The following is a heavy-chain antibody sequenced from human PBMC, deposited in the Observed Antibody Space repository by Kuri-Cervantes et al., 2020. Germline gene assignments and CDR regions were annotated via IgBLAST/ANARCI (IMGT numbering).Heavy chain of an antibody. J-gene: IGHJ6*02. Sequence: GGSLRLACAASGFTLSSYSMNWVRQAPGKGLEWVSSISSSSSYIYYADLVKGRFTISRDNAKNSLYLQMNSLRAEDTAVYYCARARSSSGGYYTYGLGVWSYYYYGIDVWGQGTTVTVSS. D-gene: IGHD3-3*01. CDR2: ISSSSSYI. CDR1: GFTLSSYS. CDR3: ARARSSSGGYYTYGLGVWSYYYYGIDV. V-gene: IGHV3-21*01.